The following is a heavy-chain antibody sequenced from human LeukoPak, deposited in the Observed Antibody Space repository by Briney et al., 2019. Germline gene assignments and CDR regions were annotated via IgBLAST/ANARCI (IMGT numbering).Heavy chain of an antibody. CDR2: ISGVGSDT. Sequence: PGGPLRLSCAASGFTLSSYGMSWVRQAPGKGLEWISSISGVGSDTYYADSVKGRFTISRDNSKNTLYLQMNSLRADDTGVYYCAKERYSSGWSDSFHYWGQGTLVTVSS. D-gene: IGHD6-19*01. CDR1: GFTLSSYG. J-gene: IGHJ4*02. CDR3: AKERYSSGWSDSFHY. V-gene: IGHV3-23*01.